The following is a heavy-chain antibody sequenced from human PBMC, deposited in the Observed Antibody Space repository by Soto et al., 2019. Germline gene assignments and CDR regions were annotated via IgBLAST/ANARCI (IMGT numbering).Heavy chain of an antibody. Sequence: EVQLVESGGGLVQPGGSLRLSCAASGFTFSNYWMYWVRQAPGKGLEWVSRINSDGSVASYADSVKGRLTISRDNVKNTLYLQMYRLRAEDTAVYYCARGDCVGGSCYSLAGSFYYDMDAWGKGTTVTVFS. D-gene: IGHD2-15*01. CDR3: ARGDCVGGSCYSLAGSFYYDMDA. V-gene: IGHV3-74*02. CDR2: INSDGSVA. CDR1: GFTFSNYW. J-gene: IGHJ6*03.